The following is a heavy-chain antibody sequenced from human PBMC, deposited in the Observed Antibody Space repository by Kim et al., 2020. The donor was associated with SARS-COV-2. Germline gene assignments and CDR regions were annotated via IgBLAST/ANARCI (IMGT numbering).Heavy chain of an antibody. Sequence: GRFTISRDKAKNSLYLQMNSLRDEDTAVYYCARGGGYYDILTGYYNPHYWGQGTLVTVSS. CDR3: ARGGGYYDILTGYYNPHY. J-gene: IGHJ4*02. D-gene: IGHD3-9*01. V-gene: IGHV3-48*02.